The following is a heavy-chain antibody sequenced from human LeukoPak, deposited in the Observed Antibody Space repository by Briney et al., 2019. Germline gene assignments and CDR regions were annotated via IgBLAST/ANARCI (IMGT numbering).Heavy chain of an antibody. V-gene: IGHV3-30*18. D-gene: IGHD2-2*01. CDR3: AKPTPLLSAAMAGSEY. Sequence: PGGSLRLSCAASGFTFSNYGMHWVRQAPGKGLEWVAIISYDGSNKNHADSVKGRFSISRDNSKNTSYLQMNSLRAEDTAVYYCAKPTPLLSAAMAGSEYWGQGTLVTVSS. CDR2: ISYDGSNK. CDR1: GFTFSNYG. J-gene: IGHJ4*02.